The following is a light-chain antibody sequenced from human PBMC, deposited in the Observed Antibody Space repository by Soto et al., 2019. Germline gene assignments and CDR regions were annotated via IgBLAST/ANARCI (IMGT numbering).Light chain of an antibody. CDR1: SSNIGSDF. Sequence: QSVSTQPPSVSAAPGQKVTISCSGSSSNIGSDFVSWYQQLPGTAPQLLIYENNKRPSGIPDRFSGSKSATSATLGITGLQTGDEADYYCAAWDTSLSGGVFGGGTQLTVL. J-gene: IGLJ3*02. V-gene: IGLV1-51*02. CDR2: ENN. CDR3: AAWDTSLSGGV.